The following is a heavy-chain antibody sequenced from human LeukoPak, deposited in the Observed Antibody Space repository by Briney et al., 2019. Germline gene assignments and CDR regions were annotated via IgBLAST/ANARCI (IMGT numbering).Heavy chain of an antibody. CDR2: INPNSGGT. J-gene: IGHJ5*02. Sequence: GASVKVSRKAPGYTFTGYYMHWVRQAPGQGLEWMGWINPNSGGTNYAQKFQGRVTMTRDTSISTAYMELGRLRSDDTAVYYCARDQYCSSTSCPRGGFDPWGQGTLVTVSS. CDR3: ARDQYCSSTSCPRGGFDP. CDR1: GYTFTGYY. V-gene: IGHV1-2*02. D-gene: IGHD2-2*01.